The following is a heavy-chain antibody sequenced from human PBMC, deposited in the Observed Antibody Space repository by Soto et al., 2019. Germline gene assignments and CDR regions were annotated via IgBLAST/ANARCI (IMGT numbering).Heavy chain of an antibody. D-gene: IGHD5-18*01. Sequence: GGSLRPSCAASGFTFSSYAMSWVRQAQGKGRERFSDISGSGGRTYYAVSGKVRFTDSRDNSKNTLCRQMNNLRADDTAVYSCAKKCLQLWDAFDIWGQGTMVTVSS. CDR1: GFTFSSYA. V-gene: IGHV3-23*01. CDR3: AKKCLQLWDAFDI. J-gene: IGHJ3*02. CDR2: ISGSGGRT.